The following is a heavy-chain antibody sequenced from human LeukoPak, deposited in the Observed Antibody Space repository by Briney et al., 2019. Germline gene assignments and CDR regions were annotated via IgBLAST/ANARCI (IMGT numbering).Heavy chain of an antibody. CDR1: GYTFTSYD. Sequence: GASVKVSCKASGYTFTSYDINWVRQATGQGLEWMGWMNPDSGNTGYAQKFQGRVTMTRNTSISTAYMELSSLRSEDTAVYYCARGRVVPAAIRGDWFDPWDQGTLVTVSS. CDR3: ARGRVVPAAIRGDWFDP. D-gene: IGHD2-2*02. V-gene: IGHV1-8*01. CDR2: MNPDSGNT. J-gene: IGHJ5*02.